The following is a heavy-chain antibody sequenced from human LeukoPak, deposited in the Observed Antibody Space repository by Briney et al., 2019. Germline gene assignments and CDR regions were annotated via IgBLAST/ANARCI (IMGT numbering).Heavy chain of an antibody. CDR1: GGSISSSSYY. CDR2: IYYSGST. V-gene: IGHV4-39*07. D-gene: IGHD4-17*01. CDR3: ARDRLRPHYYGMDV. J-gene: IGHJ6*02. Sequence: PSETLSLTCTVSGGSISSSSYYWGWIRQPPGKGLEWIGSIYYSGSTYYNPSLKSRVTISVDTSKNQFSLKLSSVTAADTAVYYCARDRLRPHYYGMDVWGQGTTVTVSS.